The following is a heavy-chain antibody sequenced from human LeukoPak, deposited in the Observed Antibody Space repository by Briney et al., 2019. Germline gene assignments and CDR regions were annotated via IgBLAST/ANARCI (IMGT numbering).Heavy chain of an antibody. CDR1: GYTFTGYY. V-gene: IGHV1-2*02. CDR3: ARVTYDYVWGSYRSPRYYYYGMDV. CDR2: INPNSGGT. J-gene: IGHJ6*02. D-gene: IGHD3-16*02. Sequence: ASVKVSCKASGYTFTGYYMHWVRQAPGQGLEWMGWINPNSGGTNYAQKFQGRVTMTRDTSISTAYMELRSLRSDDTAVYYCARVTYDYVWGSYRSPRYYYYGMDVWGQGTTVTVSS.